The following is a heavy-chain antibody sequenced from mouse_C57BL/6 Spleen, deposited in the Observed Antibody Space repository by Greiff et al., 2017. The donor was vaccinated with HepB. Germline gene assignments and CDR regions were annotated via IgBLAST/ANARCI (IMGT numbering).Heavy chain of an antibody. V-gene: IGHV7-3*01. CDR1: GFTFTDYY. Sequence: EVKVVESGGGLVQPGGSLSLSCAASGFTFTDYYMSWVRQPPGKALEWLGFIRNKANGYTTEYSASVKGRFTISRDNSQSILYLQMNALRAEDSATYYCARSPFAYAMDYWGQGTSVTVSS. J-gene: IGHJ4*01. CDR2: IRNKANGYTT. CDR3: ARSPFAYAMDY.